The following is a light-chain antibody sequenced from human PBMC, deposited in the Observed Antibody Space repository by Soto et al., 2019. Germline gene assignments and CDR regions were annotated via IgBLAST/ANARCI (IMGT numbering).Light chain of an antibody. CDR2: YDD. CDR3: AVWDDNLNGVV. J-gene: IGLJ2*01. Sequence: QSVLTQPPSVSEAPRQRVTISCSGSCSNIGNNAVNWYQQLPGKAPKLLIYYDDLLSSGVSDRFSGSKSGTSASLAISGLKSEDEADYYCAVWDDNLNGVVFGGGTKLTVL. CDR1: CSNIGNNA. V-gene: IGLV1-36*01.